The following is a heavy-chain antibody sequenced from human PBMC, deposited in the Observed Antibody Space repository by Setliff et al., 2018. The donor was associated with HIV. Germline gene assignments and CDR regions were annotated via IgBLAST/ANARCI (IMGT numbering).Heavy chain of an antibody. Sequence: PGGSLRLSCAASGFIFNNYAMTWVRQAPGKGLEWVGFIRSKAYGGTTEYAASVKGRFTISRDDSQNMVYLQMNSLKTEDTAMYYCTPIHNYTDHCPDSWGQGTLVTVSS. J-gene: IGHJ5*01. CDR2: IRSKAYGGTT. V-gene: IGHV3-49*04. CDR1: GFIFNNYA. CDR3: TPIHNYTDHCPDS. D-gene: IGHD2-21*02.